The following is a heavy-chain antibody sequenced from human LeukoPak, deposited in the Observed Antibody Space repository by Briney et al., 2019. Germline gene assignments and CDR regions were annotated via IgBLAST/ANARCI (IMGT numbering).Heavy chain of an antibody. D-gene: IGHD2-2*01. V-gene: IGHV3-53*01. Sequence: SGGSTYYADSVKGRFTISRDNSKNTLYLQMNSLRAEDTAVYYCASKGYCSSTSCYPSFDYWGQGTLVTVSS. CDR3: ASKGYCSSTSCYPSFDY. J-gene: IGHJ4*02. CDR2: SGGST.